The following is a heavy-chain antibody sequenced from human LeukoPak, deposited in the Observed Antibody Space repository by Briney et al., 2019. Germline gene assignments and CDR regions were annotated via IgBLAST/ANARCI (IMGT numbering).Heavy chain of an antibody. CDR1: GYTFTDYY. J-gene: IGHJ5*02. CDR3: ARDPTYYYDTTGYYGGNWLDP. V-gene: IGHV1-2*02. D-gene: IGHD3-22*01. Sequence: GASVKVSCKASGYTFTDYYMHWVRQAPGQGLEWVGWINPKSGGTKYAQKFQGSVTMTRDTSISTAYLELSRLRSDDTAAYYCARDPTYYYDTTGYYGGNWLDPWGQGTLVTVSS. CDR2: INPKSGGT.